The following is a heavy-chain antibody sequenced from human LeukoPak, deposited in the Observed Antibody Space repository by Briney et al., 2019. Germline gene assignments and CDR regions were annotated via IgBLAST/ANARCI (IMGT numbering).Heavy chain of an antibody. CDR2: IYYSGST. Sequence: SETLSLTCTVSGGSISSYYWSWIRQPPGKGLEWIGYIYYSGSTNYNPSLKSRVTISVDTSKNQSSLKLSSVTAADTAVYYCARGKRGSSYGYYYFDYWGQGTLVTVSS. D-gene: IGHD5-18*01. CDR3: ARGKRGSSYGYYYFDY. CDR1: GGSISSYY. J-gene: IGHJ4*02. V-gene: IGHV4-59*01.